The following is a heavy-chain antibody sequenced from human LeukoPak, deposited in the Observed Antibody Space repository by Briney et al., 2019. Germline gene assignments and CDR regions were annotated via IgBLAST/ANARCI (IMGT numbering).Heavy chain of an antibody. D-gene: IGHD3-10*01. Sequence: GRSLRLSCAASGFTFDDYAMHWVRQAPGKGLEWVSGISWYSGSTGYADSVKGRFTISRDNAKNSLYLQMNSLRAEDTAVYYCAGVLLWFGELLPYGMDVWGQGTTVTVSS. CDR1: GFTFDDYA. CDR3: AGVLLWFGELLPYGMDV. J-gene: IGHJ6*02. V-gene: IGHV3-9*01. CDR2: ISWYSGST.